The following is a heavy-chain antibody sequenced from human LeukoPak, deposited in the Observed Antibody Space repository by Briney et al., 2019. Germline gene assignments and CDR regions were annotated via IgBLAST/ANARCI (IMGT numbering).Heavy chain of an antibody. V-gene: IGHV3-33*06. D-gene: IGHD7-27*01. CDR1: GFTFSDYG. CDR3: AKDGDAGTSYYFYYMDV. J-gene: IGHJ6*03. CDR2: IWHDGSNK. Sequence: GGSLRLSCAASGFTFSDYGMHWARQAPGKGLEWVAVIWHDGSNKYYADSVQGRFTISRDSSKNTLYLQMNSLRAEDTAVYYCAKDGDAGTSYYFYYMDVWGKGTTVTVSS.